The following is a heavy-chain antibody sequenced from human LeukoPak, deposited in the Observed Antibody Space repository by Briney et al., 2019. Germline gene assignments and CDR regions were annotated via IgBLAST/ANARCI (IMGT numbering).Heavy chain of an antibody. V-gene: IGHV3-23*01. Sequence: GGSLRLSCAASGFTFSDYYMSWIRQAPGKGLEWVSAISGSGTSTYYADSVKGRFAISRDNSKHTVYLQMDSLRAEDTAVYYCAKSHVSTATGTGRYFDYWGQGTLVTVSS. J-gene: IGHJ4*02. CDR1: GFTFSDYY. CDR2: ISGSGTST. D-gene: IGHD3-9*01. CDR3: AKSHVSTATGTGRYFDY.